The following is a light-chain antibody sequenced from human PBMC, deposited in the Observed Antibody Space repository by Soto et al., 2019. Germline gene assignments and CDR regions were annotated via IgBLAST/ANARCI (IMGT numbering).Light chain of an antibody. V-gene: IGKV3-20*01. Sequence: VMTQSPATLSVSPGERASLSCGASQSVGNNLAWYRQKPGQAPRLLVYGASSRATGIPDRFSGSGSGTDFTLTISRLEPEDFAVYYCQQHGTSPITFGQGTRLEIK. CDR3: QQHGTSPIT. CDR1: QSVGNN. J-gene: IGKJ5*01. CDR2: GAS.